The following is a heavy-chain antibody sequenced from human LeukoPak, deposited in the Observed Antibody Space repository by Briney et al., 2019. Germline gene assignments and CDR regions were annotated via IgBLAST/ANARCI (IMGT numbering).Heavy chain of an antibody. V-gene: IGHV1-2*02. Sequence: GASVKVSCKASGYTFTGYYMHWVRQAPGQGLEWMGWINPNSGGTNYAQKFQGRVTMTRDTSISTAYMELSRLRSDDTAVYYCASLKAMVRGVIDYWGQGTLVTVSS. CDR2: INPNSGGT. CDR1: GYTFTGYY. CDR3: ASLKAMVRGVIDY. D-gene: IGHD3-10*01. J-gene: IGHJ4*02.